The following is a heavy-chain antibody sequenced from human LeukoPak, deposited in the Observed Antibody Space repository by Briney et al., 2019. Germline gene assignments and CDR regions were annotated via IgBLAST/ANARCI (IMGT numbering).Heavy chain of an antibody. CDR1: GYTFTGYY. J-gene: IGHJ4*02. V-gene: IGHV1-2*02. CDR2: INPNSGGT. CDR3: ARGQLLSRSPLPY. Sequence: GASVKVSCKASGYTFTGYYMHWVRQAPGQGLEWMGWINPNSGGTNYAQKFQGRVTMTRDTSISTAYMELSRLRSDDTAVYYCARGQLLSRSPLPYWGQGTLVTVSS. D-gene: IGHD2-2*01.